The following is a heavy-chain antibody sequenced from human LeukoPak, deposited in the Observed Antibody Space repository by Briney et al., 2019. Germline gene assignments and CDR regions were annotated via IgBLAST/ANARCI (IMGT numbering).Heavy chain of an antibody. CDR3: ANTIVRGVASMDV. V-gene: IGHV3-23*01. Sequence: GGSLRLSCATSGFTFSNFGMSWVRQAPGKGLEWVSAISGSGGSTYYADAVKGRFIISRDNSRNTLYLQMHSLGAEDTAVYYCANTIVRGVASMDVWGQGTTVTVSS. J-gene: IGHJ6*02. CDR1: GFTFSNFG. CDR2: ISGSGGST. D-gene: IGHD3-10*01.